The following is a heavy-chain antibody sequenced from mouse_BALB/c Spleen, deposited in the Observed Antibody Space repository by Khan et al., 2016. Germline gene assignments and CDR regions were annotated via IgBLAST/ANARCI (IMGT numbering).Heavy chain of an antibody. V-gene: IGHV10-1*02. CDR2: IRTKSNNLST. J-gene: IGHJ1*01. CDR1: GFTFNTYA. CDR3: VQQNHRWYFDV. Sequence: EVQLVESGGGLVQPKGSLKLSCAASGFTFNTYAMDWVRQAPGKGLEWVARIRTKSNNLSTYYADSVKDRFTISRDDSQSMLYLQMNNLKTEDTSMYYCVQQNHRWYFDVWGAGTTVTVSS.